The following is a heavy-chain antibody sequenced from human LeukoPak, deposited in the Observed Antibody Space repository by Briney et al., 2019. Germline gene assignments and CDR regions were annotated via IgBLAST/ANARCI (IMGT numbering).Heavy chain of an antibody. D-gene: IGHD2-8*01. CDR2: IYTSGST. V-gene: IGHV4-4*07. Sequence: SETLSLTCTVSGGSIRSYYWSWIRQPAGKGLEWIGRIYTSGSTNYNPSLKSRVTMSVDTSKNQFSLKLSSVTAADTAVYYCARENIVLMVYANYGMDVWGQGTTVTVSS. CDR1: GGSIRSYY. CDR3: ARENIVLMVYANYGMDV. J-gene: IGHJ6*02.